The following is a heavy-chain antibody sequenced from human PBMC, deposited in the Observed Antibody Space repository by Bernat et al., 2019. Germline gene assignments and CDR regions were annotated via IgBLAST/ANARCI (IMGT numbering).Heavy chain of an antibody. CDR3: ARGTTVTTYYYDYMDV. J-gene: IGHJ6*03. CDR1: GFTFSSYA. Sequence: QVQLVESGGGVVQPGRSLRLSCAASGFTFSSYAMHWVRQAPGKGLEWVAVISYDGSNKYYADSVKGRFTISRDNSKNTLYLQMNSLRAEDTAVYYCARGTTVTTYYYDYMDVWGKGTTVTVSS. V-gene: IGHV3-30*01. D-gene: IGHD4-17*01. CDR2: ISYDGSNK.